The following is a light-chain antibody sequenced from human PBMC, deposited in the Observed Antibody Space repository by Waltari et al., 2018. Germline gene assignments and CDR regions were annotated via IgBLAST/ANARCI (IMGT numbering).Light chain of an antibody. V-gene: IGKV3-11*01. Sequence: IVLTQSPATLSLSPGDTATLSCRASQSVSSYLAGYQQKPGQAPRLLIYDASNRATGIPARFSGSGSGTDFTLTISSLEPEDFAVYYCQQRSNWLTFGGGTKVEIK. J-gene: IGKJ4*01. CDR1: QSVSSY. CDR2: DAS. CDR3: QQRSNWLT.